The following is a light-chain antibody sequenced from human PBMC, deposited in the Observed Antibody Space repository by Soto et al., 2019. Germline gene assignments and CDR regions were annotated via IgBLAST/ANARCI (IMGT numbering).Light chain of an antibody. CDR3: QQRGKGPRT. V-gene: IGKV3-11*01. Sequence: EVVLTQSPDTLSLSPGETATLSCRASQSVDRYVAWYHQKVGQAPRLLIYDAYTRATGVGARFTGSGSATDFRPTNPRPPAEDFGGYYCQQRGKGPRTFGPGTKVEMK. CDR1: QSVDRY. J-gene: IGKJ2*01. CDR2: DAY.